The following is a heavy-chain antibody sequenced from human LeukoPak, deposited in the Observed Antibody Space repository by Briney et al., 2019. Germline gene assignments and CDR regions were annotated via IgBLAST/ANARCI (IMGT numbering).Heavy chain of an antibody. Sequence: AGGSLRLSCAASGFTFSDYYMSWIRQAPGKGLEWVSNISSSGSTIYSADSVKGRFTISRDNAKNSLYLQMNSLRAEDTAVYYCAREQIYDFWGSYYIGYWGQGTLVTVSS. D-gene: IGHD3-3*01. CDR1: GFTFSDYY. CDR3: AREQIYDFWGSYYIGY. V-gene: IGHV3-11*04. CDR2: ISSSGSTI. J-gene: IGHJ4*02.